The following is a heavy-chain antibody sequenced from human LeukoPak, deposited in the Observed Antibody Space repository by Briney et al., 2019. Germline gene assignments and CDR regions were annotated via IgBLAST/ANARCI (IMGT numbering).Heavy chain of an antibody. CDR2: ISYDGSNK. CDR3: AKSHYYDSSGYSGLDY. V-gene: IGHV3-30*18. J-gene: IGHJ4*02. CDR1: GFTFSSYG. D-gene: IGHD3-22*01. Sequence: PGRSLRLSCAASGFTFSSYGMHWVRQAPGKGLEWVAVISYDGSNKYCADSVKGRFTISRDNSKNTLYLQMNSLRAEDTAVYYCAKSHYYDSSGYSGLDYWGQGTLVTVSS.